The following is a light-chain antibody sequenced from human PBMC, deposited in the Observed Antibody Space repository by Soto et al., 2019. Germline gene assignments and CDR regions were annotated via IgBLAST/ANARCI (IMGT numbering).Light chain of an antibody. CDR1: SSNIGRNT. V-gene: IGLV1-44*01. Sequence: QPVLTQPPSASGTPGQRVTISCSGSSSNIGRNTLNWYQQVPGTAPKLLIYSNNQRSSGVPDRFSGSKSGTSASLAISGLQSEDEADYYCAAWDDSLNDLLFGGGTKLTVL. CDR3: AAWDDSLNDLL. J-gene: IGLJ2*01. CDR2: SNN.